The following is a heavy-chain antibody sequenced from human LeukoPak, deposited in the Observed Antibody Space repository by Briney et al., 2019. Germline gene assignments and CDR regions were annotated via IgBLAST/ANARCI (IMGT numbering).Heavy chain of an antibody. CDR1: GFTFSSYG. CDR2: IRYDGSNK. Sequence: GGSLRLSCAASGFTFSSYGMHWVRQAPGKGLEWVAFIRYDGSNKYYADSVKGRFTISRDNSKNTLYLQMNSLRAEDTAVYYCAKDYYDSSGYVDAFDIWGQGTMVTVSS. CDR3: AKDYYDSSGYVDAFDI. V-gene: IGHV3-30*02. J-gene: IGHJ3*02. D-gene: IGHD3-22*01.